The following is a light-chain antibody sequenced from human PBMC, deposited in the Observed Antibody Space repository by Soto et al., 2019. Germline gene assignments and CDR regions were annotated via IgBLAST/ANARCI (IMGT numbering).Light chain of an antibody. CDR3: QQYNDWPLT. J-gene: IGKJ4*01. CDR2: DIS. V-gene: IGKV3D-15*01. Sequence: EIVMTQSPATLSVSPGERATLSCRASQSVSSNLAWYQQKPGQAPSLLIYDISARATGIPTRFSGSGSGTESTLTISSLQSEDFAVYYCQQYNDWPLTFGGGTKVEIK. CDR1: QSVSSN.